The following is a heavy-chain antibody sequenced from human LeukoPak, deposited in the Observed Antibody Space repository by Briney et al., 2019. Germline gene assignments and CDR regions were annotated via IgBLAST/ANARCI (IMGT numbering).Heavy chain of an antibody. CDR1: GYTLTGYY. Sequence: ASVKVSCKASGYTLTGYYMHWVRQAPGQGLEWMGWINPNSGGTNYAQKFQGRVTMTRDTSISTAYMELSRLRSDDTAVYYCARDWSSSGYYYYFDYWGQGTLVTVSS. CDR2: INPNSGGT. J-gene: IGHJ4*02. CDR3: ARDWSSSGYYYYFDY. D-gene: IGHD3-22*01. V-gene: IGHV1-2*02.